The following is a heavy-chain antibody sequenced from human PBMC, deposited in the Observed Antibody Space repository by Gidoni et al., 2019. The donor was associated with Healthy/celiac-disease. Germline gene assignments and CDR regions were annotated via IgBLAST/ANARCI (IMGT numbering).Heavy chain of an antibody. J-gene: IGHJ6*02. CDR1: GGTFSSYA. D-gene: IGHD6-6*01. CDR3: ARAYSSSYNGDYYYYGMDV. V-gene: IGHV1-69*01. Sequence: QVQLVQSGAAVKKPGSSVKVSCKASGGTFSSYAISWVRQAPGQGLEWMGGIIPIFGTANDAQKFQGRGTITADESTRTAYMELSSLRSEDTAVYYCARAYSSSYNGDYYYYGMDVWGQGTTVTVSS. CDR2: IIPIFGTA.